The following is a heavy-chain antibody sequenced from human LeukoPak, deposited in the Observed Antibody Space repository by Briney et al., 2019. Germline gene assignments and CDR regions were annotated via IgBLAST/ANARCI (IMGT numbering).Heavy chain of an antibody. V-gene: IGHV3-21*01. CDR3: ARDLETLSYDISGYDY. J-gene: IGHJ4*02. Sequence: GGSLRLSCAASGFTFSSYSMNWVRQAPGKGLEWVSSISSSSSYIYYADSVKGRFTISRDNAKNSLYLQMNSLRAEDTAVYYCARDLETLSYDISGYDYWGQGTLVTVSS. CDR1: GFTFSSYS. CDR2: ISSSSSYI. D-gene: IGHD3-22*01.